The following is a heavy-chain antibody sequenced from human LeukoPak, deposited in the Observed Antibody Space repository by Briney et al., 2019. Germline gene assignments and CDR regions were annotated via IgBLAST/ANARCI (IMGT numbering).Heavy chain of an antibody. V-gene: IGHV4-59*01. Sequence: PSETLSLTCTVSGGSISSYYWSWIRQPPGKGLGWIGYIYYSGSTNYNPSLKSRVTISVDTSKNQFSLKLSSVTAADTAVYYCARVTAMVYDFDYWGQGTLVTVSS. CDR1: GGSISSYY. D-gene: IGHD5-18*01. CDR2: IYYSGST. CDR3: ARVTAMVYDFDY. J-gene: IGHJ4*02.